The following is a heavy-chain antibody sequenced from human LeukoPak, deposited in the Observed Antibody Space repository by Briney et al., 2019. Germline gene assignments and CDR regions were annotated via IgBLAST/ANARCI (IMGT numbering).Heavy chain of an antibody. Sequence: ASEKVSCKASGYTFISYAMHWVRQATGQRLEWMGWINGGNGKTKYSQKFQGRVTLTRDTSASTAYMELSSLRSEDTAVYYCARGDYGDYLTFGYWGQGTLVTVSS. CDR1: GYTFISYA. D-gene: IGHD4-17*01. V-gene: IGHV1-3*01. CDR3: ARGDYGDYLTFGY. J-gene: IGHJ4*02. CDR2: INGGNGKT.